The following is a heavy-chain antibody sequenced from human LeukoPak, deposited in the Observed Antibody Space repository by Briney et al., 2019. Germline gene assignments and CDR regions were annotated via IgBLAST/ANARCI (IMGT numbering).Heavy chain of an antibody. D-gene: IGHD3-9*01. Sequence: ASVKVSCKASGYTFTSYYMHWVRQAPGQGLEWMGIINPSGGSTSYAQKFQGRVTMTRDTSTSTVYMELSSLRSEDTAVYYCARDFESYYYYYGMDVWGQRTTVTVSS. J-gene: IGHJ6*02. CDR3: ARDFESYYYYYGMDV. CDR2: INPSGGST. CDR1: GYTFTSYY. V-gene: IGHV1-46*01.